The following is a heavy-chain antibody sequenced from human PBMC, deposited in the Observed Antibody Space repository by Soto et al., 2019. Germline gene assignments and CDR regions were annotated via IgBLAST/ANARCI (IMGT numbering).Heavy chain of an antibody. CDR1: GYTFTSYG. V-gene: IGHV1-18*01. CDR2: ISAYNGNT. D-gene: IGHD2-2*01. J-gene: IGHJ3*02. Sequence: QVQLVQSGAEVKKPGASVKVSCKASGYTFTSYGISWVRQAPGQGLEWMGWISAYNGNTNYAQKLQGRVTMTTDTSTSIAYMELRSLRSDDTAVYYCARDHCSSTSCSYDAFDIWGQGTMVTVSS. CDR3: ARDHCSSTSCSYDAFDI.